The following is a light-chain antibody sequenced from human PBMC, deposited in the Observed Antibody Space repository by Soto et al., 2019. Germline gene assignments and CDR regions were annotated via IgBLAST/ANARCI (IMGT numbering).Light chain of an antibody. Sequence: QSALTQPASVSGSPGQSITISCTGTSIDVGGYNYVSWYQQHPGKAPKLMIYDVSNRPSGVSNRFSGSKSGNTASLTISGLRAEDEADYYCSSYTSSTRVFGTGTKVTVL. CDR3: SSYTSSTRV. CDR1: SIDVGGYNY. CDR2: DVS. V-gene: IGLV2-14*01. J-gene: IGLJ1*01.